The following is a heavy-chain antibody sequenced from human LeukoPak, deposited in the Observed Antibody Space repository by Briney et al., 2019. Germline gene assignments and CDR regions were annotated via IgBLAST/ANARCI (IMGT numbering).Heavy chain of an antibody. J-gene: IGHJ4*02. CDR3: AKNPFVGYGSDYFDD. V-gene: IGHV3-23*01. D-gene: IGHD3-10*01. Sequence: GGCLSLSCAPSGLTFSSTAMRWVSQAAGDWLGWVLFISGTGGNTYYADSAKGRFTISRDNSKNTLYLQMDGLRAEDTAAYYCAKNPFVGYGSDYFDDWGQGTLVTVSS. CDR2: ISGTGGNT. CDR1: GLTFSSTA.